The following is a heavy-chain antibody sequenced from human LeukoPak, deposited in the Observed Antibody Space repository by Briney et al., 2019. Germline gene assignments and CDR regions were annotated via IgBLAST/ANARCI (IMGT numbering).Heavy chain of an antibody. CDR3: ARARVDFWSGPFWFDP. Sequence: PSETLSLTCTVSGGSISSYYWSWIRQPPGKGLEWIGYIYYSGSTNYNPPLKSRVTISVDTSKNQFSLKLSSVTAADTAVYYCARARVDFWSGPFWFDPWGQGTLVTVSS. J-gene: IGHJ5*02. CDR2: IYYSGST. CDR1: GGSISSYY. D-gene: IGHD3-3*01. V-gene: IGHV4-59*01.